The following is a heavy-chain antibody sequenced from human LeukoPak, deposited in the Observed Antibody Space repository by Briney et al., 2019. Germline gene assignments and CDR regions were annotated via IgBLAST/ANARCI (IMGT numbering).Heavy chain of an antibody. V-gene: IGHV3-64*02. CDR2: ITGNGGGT. CDR1: GFIFSSYA. CDR3: VRGGQSTNCFDY. Sequence: GGSLRLSCAASGFIFSSYAMQWVRQAPGKELECISAITGNGGGTFYADSVKGRFTISRDNSKNPLFLQMDSLKAEDMAVYYCVRGGQSTNCFDYWGQGILVTVSS. D-gene: IGHD1-1*01. J-gene: IGHJ4*02.